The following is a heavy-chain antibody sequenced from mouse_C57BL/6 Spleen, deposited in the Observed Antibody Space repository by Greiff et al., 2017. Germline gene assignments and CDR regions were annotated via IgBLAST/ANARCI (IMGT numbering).Heavy chain of an antibody. CDR3: ARDNPEGGVAY. CDR1: GYTFTSYW. Sequence: HVQLQQPGAELVKPGASVKLSCKASGYTFTSYWMHWVKQRPGQGLEWIGRIHPNCGGTNYNQKFKGKATLTVDKSSSTAYMQLSSLTSEDTAVYYCARDNPEGGVAYWGQGTLVTGSS. CDR2: IHPNCGGT. J-gene: IGHJ3*01. D-gene: IGHD6-1*01. V-gene: IGHV1-64*01.